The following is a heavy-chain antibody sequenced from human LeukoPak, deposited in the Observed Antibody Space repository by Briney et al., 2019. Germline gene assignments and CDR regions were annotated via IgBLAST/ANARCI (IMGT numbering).Heavy chain of an antibody. CDR3: ARDGAGGYYDILTHYYFDY. D-gene: IGHD3-9*01. J-gene: IGHJ4*02. Sequence: QTGGSLRLSCAASGFTFSSYSMNWVRQAPGKGLEWVSSISSSSYIYYADSVKGRFTISRDNAKNSLYLQMNSLRAEDTAVYYCARDGAGGYYDILTHYYFDYWGQGTLVTVSS. CDR1: GFTFSSYS. V-gene: IGHV3-21*01. CDR2: ISSSSYI.